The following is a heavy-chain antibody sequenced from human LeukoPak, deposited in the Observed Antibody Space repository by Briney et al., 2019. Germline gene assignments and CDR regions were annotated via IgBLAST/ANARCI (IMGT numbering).Heavy chain of an antibody. CDR1: GYTFTSYA. Sequence: GASVKVSCKASGYTFTSYAMNWVRQAPGQGLEWMGWINPNSGGTNYAQKFQGRVTMTRDMSTSTVYMELSSLRSEDTAVYYCARDGSGSYYRDDAFDIWGQGTMVTVSS. D-gene: IGHD3-10*01. CDR2: INPNSGGT. J-gene: IGHJ3*02. V-gene: IGHV1-2*02. CDR3: ARDGSGSYYRDDAFDI.